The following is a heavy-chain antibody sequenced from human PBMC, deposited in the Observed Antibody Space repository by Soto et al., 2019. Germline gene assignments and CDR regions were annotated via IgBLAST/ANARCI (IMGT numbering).Heavy chain of an antibody. CDR2: IKSETDGGTA. V-gene: IGHV3-15*01. J-gene: IGHJ4*02. CDR3: TTGIYYDLLTGYHDVAY. D-gene: IGHD3-9*01. Sequence: EVQLVQSGGGLVKPGGSLRLSCAASGFNLSHPWMTWVRQAAGKGLEWVGRIKSETDGGTADYAAPVKGRITISRDDSKNTVYLQMNSLKTEDTAVYSCTTGIYYDLLTGYHDVAYWGQGTLVTVSS. CDR1: GFNLSHPW.